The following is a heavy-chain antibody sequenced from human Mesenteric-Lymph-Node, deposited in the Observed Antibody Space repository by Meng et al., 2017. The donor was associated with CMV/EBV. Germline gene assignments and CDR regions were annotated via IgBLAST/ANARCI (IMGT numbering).Heavy chain of an antibody. Sequence: GESLKISCAASGFTFSSYSMNWVRQAPGKGLEWVSSISSSSSYIYYADSVKGRFTISRDNAKNSLYLQMNRLRAEDTAVYYCARVGRREIPGYWGQGTLVTVSS. CDR3: ARVGRREIPGY. CDR1: GFTFSSYS. CDR2: ISSSSSYI. V-gene: IGHV3-21*01. D-gene: IGHD3-16*01. J-gene: IGHJ4*02.